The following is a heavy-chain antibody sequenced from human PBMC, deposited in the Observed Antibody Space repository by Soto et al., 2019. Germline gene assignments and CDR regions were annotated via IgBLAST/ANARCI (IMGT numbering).Heavy chain of an antibody. V-gene: IGHV3-15*07. Sequence: EVQLVESGGGLVKPGGSLRLSCAASGFTFSNAWMNWVRQAPGKGLEWVGRIKSKTDGGTTDYAAPVKGRFTISRDDSKNTLYLQMNSLKTEDTAVYYCTTLKSSWYTDWYFDLWGRGTLVTVSS. CDR1: GFTFSNAW. J-gene: IGHJ2*01. CDR3: TTLKSSWYTDWYFDL. CDR2: IKSKTDGGTT. D-gene: IGHD6-13*01.